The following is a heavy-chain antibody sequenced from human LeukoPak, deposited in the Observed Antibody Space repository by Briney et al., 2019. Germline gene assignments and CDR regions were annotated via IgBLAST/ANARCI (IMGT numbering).Heavy chain of an antibody. J-gene: IGHJ4*02. Sequence: GRSLRLSCAASVFTFSSYCMHCVREAPGKGLEWVEVISYDGSNKYYADSLKGRFTIPRDNSKNTLYLQMNSLRAEDKAVYYCAKAVLWFGEFSYFDYWGQGTMVTVSS. CDR1: VFTFSSYC. D-gene: IGHD3-10*01. V-gene: IGHV3-30*18. CDR2: ISYDGSNK. CDR3: AKAVLWFGEFSYFDY.